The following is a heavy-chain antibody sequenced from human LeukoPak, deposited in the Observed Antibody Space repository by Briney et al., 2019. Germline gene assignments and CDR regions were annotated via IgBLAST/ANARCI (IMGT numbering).Heavy chain of an antibody. CDR1: GSSISNYY. D-gene: IGHD6-19*01. Sequence: SETLSLTCSVSGSSISNYYWSWIRQSPGKGLEWIGYIYSTGSTDYNPSLKSRVTISVETSKNQLSLRLSSVTAADTAVYFCARHEGLARPFDYWGQGTLVPVSS. CDR3: ARHEGLARPFDY. CDR2: IYSTGST. J-gene: IGHJ4*02. V-gene: IGHV4-59*08.